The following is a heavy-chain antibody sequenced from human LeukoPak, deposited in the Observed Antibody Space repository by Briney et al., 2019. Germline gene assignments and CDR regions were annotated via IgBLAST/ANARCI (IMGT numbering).Heavy chain of an antibody. J-gene: IGHJ6*03. CDR2: ISSSGSTI. CDR1: GFTFSSYE. Sequence: GGSLRLSCAASGFTFSSYEMNWVRQAPGKGLEWVAYISSSGSTIYYADSVKGRFTISRDNAKNSLYLQMNSLRAEDTAVYYCARDRLIGDYYYYMEVWGKGTTVTVSS. CDR3: ARDRLIGDYYYYMEV. V-gene: IGHV3-48*03. D-gene: IGHD2-21*01.